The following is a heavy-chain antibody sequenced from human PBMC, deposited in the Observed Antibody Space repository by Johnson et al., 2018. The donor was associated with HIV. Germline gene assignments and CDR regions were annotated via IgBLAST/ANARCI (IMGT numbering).Heavy chain of an antibody. J-gene: IGHJ3*02. CDR2: ISYHGSNK. V-gene: IGHV3-30*04. CDR1: GFTFSSYA. CDR3: ESPEAFDI. Sequence: SGFTFSSYAMHWVRQAPGKGLEWVAVISYHGSNKYYADSVKGRFTISRDNSKNTLYLQMNSLRAEDTAVYYYESPEAFDIWGQGTMVTVSS.